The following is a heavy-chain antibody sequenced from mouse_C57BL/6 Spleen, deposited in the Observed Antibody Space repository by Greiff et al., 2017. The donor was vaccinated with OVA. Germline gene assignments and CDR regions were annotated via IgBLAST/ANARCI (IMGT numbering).Heavy chain of an antibody. Sequence: EVQVVESGGGLVQSGRSLRLSCATSGFTFSDFYMEWVRQAPGKGLEWIAASRNKANDYTTEYSASVKGRFIVSRDTSQSILYLQMNALRAEDTAIYYCARDAPYDYDGDYYAMDYWGQGTSVTVSS. J-gene: IGHJ4*01. CDR3: ARDAPYDYDGDYYAMDY. CDR2: SRNKANDYTT. D-gene: IGHD2-4*01. CDR1: GFTFSDFY. V-gene: IGHV7-1*01.